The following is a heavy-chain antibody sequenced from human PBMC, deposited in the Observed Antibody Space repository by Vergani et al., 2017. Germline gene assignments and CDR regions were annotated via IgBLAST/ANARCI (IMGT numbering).Heavy chain of an antibody. Sequence: QGQLAQSGAEVKKPGSSVKVSCKASGGTFSSNSISWVRQAPGQGLEWMGGIIPIFGTANYAQKFQGRVTITADESTSTAYMELSSLRSEDTAVYYCASFRSGLSGSYLFDYWGQGTLVTVSS. CDR1: GGTFSSNS. V-gene: IGHV1-69*13. D-gene: IGHD1-26*01. CDR3: ASFRSGLSGSYLFDY. CDR2: IIPIFGTA. J-gene: IGHJ4*02.